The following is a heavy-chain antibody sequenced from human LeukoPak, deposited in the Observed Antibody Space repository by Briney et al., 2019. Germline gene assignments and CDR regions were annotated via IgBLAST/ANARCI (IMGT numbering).Heavy chain of an antibody. Sequence: SETLSLTCTVSGGSTRHPIWSAIRIFYWSWIRQSPGKGLEWIGSMYYSGSTFYNPSLNSRVSISLDTSKNQFSLKMTSAAAADTAIYYCARGPLSSSTFHFYGLDVWGPGATVTVSS. J-gene: IGHJ6*02. V-gene: IGHV4-61*01. D-gene: IGHD2/OR15-2a*01. CDR2: MYYSGST. CDR3: ARGPLSSSTFHFYGLDV. CDR1: GGSTRHPIWSAIRIFY.